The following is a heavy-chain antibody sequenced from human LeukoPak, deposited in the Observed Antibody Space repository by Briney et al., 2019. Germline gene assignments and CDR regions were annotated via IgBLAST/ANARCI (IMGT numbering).Heavy chain of an antibody. CDR3: ARVTWFGENAFDI. Sequence: SETLSLTCTVSGGSISSGDYYWSWIRQPPGTGLEWIGYIYYSGSTYYNPSLKSRVTISVDTSKNQFSLKLSSVTAADTAVYYCARVTWFGENAFDIWGQGTMVTVSS. J-gene: IGHJ3*02. D-gene: IGHD3-10*01. CDR2: IYYSGST. CDR1: GGSISSGDYY. V-gene: IGHV4-30-4*08.